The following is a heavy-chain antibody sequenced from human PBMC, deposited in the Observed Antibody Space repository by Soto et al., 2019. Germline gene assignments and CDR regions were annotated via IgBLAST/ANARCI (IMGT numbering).Heavy chain of an antibody. CDR2: ISYDGSNK. D-gene: IGHD2-15*01. J-gene: IGHJ4*02. CDR3: AKDRARYCGGGSCYSIFDY. Sequence: QVQLVESGGGVVQPGRSLRLSCAASGFTFSSYGMHWVRQAPGKGLEWVAVISYDGSNKYYADSVKCRFTISRDNSKNTLYLQMNSLRAEDTAVYYCAKDRARYCGGGSCYSIFDYWGQGTLVTVSS. V-gene: IGHV3-30*18. CDR1: GFTFSSYG.